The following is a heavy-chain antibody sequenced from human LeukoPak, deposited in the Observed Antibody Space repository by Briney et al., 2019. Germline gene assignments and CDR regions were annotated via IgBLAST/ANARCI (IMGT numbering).Heavy chain of an antibody. CDR3: ARGVVYALFDY. V-gene: IGHV4-31*03. CDR1: GGSISSGGYY. Sequence: PSETLSLTCTVSGGSISSGGYYWSWIRQHPGKGLEWIGYIYYSGSTYYNPSLKSRVTISVDTSKNQFSLKLSSVTAADAAVYYCARGVVYALFDYWGQGTLVTVSS. CDR2: IYYSGST. D-gene: IGHD2-8*02. J-gene: IGHJ4*02.